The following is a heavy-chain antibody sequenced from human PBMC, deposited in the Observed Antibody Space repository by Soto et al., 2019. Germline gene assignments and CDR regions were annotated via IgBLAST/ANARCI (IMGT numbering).Heavy chain of an antibody. CDR3: ARGTYCGSNCFFAREY. Sequence: VQLVQSGAEVKKPGSSVKVSCKASGDTSTTYVTSWVRQAPGQGPEWIGGINPMSRTAKYSEEYNGRVTSTADEATRTAYLGLTSLRFEDTAVYFCARGTYCGSNCFFAREYWGQGTLVTVSS. J-gene: IGHJ4*02. CDR2: INPMSRTA. CDR1: GDTSTTYV. D-gene: IGHD2-21*01. V-gene: IGHV1-69*01.